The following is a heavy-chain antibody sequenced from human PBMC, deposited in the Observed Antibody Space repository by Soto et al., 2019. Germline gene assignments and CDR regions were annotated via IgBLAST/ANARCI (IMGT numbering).Heavy chain of an antibody. Sequence: ASVKVSCKASGYTFTSYAMHWVRQAPGQRLEWMGWINAGNGNTKYSQKFQGRVTITRDTSASTAYMELSSLRSEDTAVYYCAGEVFIAAAGYYYYYGMDVWGQGTTVTSP. J-gene: IGHJ6*02. CDR3: AGEVFIAAAGYYYYYGMDV. CDR1: GYTFTSYA. V-gene: IGHV1-3*01. CDR2: INAGNGNT. D-gene: IGHD6-13*01.